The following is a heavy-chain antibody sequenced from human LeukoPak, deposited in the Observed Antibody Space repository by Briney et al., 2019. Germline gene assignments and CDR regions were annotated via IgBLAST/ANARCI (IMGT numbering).Heavy chain of an antibody. V-gene: IGHV3-30*04. CDR3: ARVLGAFGDY. CDR2: ISYDGSNE. D-gene: IGHD3-16*01. Sequence: GGSLRLSCAASGFTFGSYSMHWVRQAPGKGLEWVAFISYDGSNEEYADSVKGWFTISRDNSKNTLYLQMNTLRPEDTAMYYCARVLGAFGDYWGQGTLVTVSS. CDR1: GFTFGSYS. J-gene: IGHJ4*02.